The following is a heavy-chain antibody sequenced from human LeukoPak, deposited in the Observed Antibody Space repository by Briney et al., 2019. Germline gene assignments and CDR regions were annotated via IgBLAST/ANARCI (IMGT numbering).Heavy chain of an antibody. D-gene: IGHD6-6*01. Sequence: SETVSLLCTVCGGFICSSSYYWGWIRQPPGKVLDWIGSSYYCGIAYYHWSLKSRVTLSVDTSKNKFSIKLTYVTAADRAVHYCARDYIAASHYSSYCYYYYLDVWGKGTMVTVSS. J-gene: IGHJ6*03. CDR2: SYYCGIA. V-gene: IGHV4-39*07. CDR1: GGFICSSSYY. CDR3: ARDYIAASHYSSYCYYYYLDV.